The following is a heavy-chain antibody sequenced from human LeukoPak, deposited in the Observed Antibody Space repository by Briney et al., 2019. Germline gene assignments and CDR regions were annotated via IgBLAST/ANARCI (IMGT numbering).Heavy chain of an antibody. CDR2: ISYDGSNK. V-gene: IGHV3-30*01. CDR3: ARDSRHYYDSSGYYAPDY. CDR1: GFTFSSFA. Sequence: GGSLRLSCAASGFTFSSFAITWVRQAPGKGLEWVAVISYDGSNKYYADSVKGRFTISRDNSKNTLYLQMNSLRAEDTAVYYCARDSRHYYDSSGYYAPDYWGQGTLVTVSS. J-gene: IGHJ4*02. D-gene: IGHD3-22*01.